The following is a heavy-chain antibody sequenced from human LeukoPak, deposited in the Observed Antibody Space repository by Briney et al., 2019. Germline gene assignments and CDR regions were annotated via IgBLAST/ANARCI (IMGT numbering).Heavy chain of an antibody. V-gene: IGHV1-2*02. Sequence: ASAKVSCKASGYTFTSYGISWVRQAPGQGLEWMGWINPNSGGTNYAQKFQGRVTMTRDTSISTAYMELSRLRSDDTAVYYCARDIFGYCSSTSCYPDYWGQGTLVTVSS. CDR3: ARDIFGYCSSTSCYPDY. CDR2: INPNSGGT. J-gene: IGHJ4*02. CDR1: GYTFTSYG. D-gene: IGHD2-2*01.